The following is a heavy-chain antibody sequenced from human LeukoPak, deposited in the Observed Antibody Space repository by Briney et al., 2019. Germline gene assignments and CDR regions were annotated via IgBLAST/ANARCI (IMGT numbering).Heavy chain of an antibody. CDR1: GGSISSTNW. J-gene: IGHJ3*02. CDR3: ARSQDVDVVTTHRPFDI. Sequence: PSGTLSLTCAVSGGSISSTNWWNWVRQPPGKGLERIGEIYHSGSTNYNPSLKSRVTISVDKSKNQFSLKLNSVTAADTALYYCARSQDVDVVTTHRPFDIWGQGTVVTVSS. CDR2: IYHSGST. D-gene: IGHD5-12*01. V-gene: IGHV4-4*02.